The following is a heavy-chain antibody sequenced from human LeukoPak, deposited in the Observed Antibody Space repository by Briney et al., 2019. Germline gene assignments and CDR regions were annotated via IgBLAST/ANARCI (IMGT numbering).Heavy chain of an antibody. Sequence: GGSLRLSCAASGFTFSSYSMNWVRQAPGKGLEWVSYISISSSTIYYADSVKGRFTISRDNAKNSLYLQMNSLRAEDTAVYYCARDSGYDYVWGSYRNFDYWGQGTLVTVSS. CDR1: GFTFSSYS. CDR3: ARDSGYDYVWGSYRNFDY. V-gene: IGHV3-48*01. D-gene: IGHD3-16*02. J-gene: IGHJ4*02. CDR2: ISISSSTI.